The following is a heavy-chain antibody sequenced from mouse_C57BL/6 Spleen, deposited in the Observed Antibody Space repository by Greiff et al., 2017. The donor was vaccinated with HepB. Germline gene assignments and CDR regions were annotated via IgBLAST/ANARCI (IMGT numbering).Heavy chain of an antibody. D-gene: IGHD1-1*01. CDR1: GFTFSDYG. V-gene: IGHV5-17*01. CDR2: ISSGSSTI. Sequence: EVKLQESGGGLVKPGGSLKLSCAASGFTFSDYGMHWVRQAPEKGLEWVAYISSGSSTIYYADTVKGRFTISRDNAKNTLFLQMTSLRSEDTAMYYCARPRYYGSSYGAYWGQGTLVTVSA. J-gene: IGHJ3*01. CDR3: ARPRYYGSSYGAY.